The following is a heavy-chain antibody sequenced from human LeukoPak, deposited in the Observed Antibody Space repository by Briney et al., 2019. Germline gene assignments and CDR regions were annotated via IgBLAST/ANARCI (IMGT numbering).Heavy chain of an antibody. CDR3: ARWGNRFDP. D-gene: IGHD3-16*01. Sequence: SETLSLTCTVSGGSISSYYWSWIRQPPGKGLEWIGYIYYSGSTNYNPSLKSRVTISVDTSKNQFSLKLSSVTAADAAVYYCARWGNRFDPWGQGTLVTVSS. CDR2: IYYSGST. V-gene: IGHV4-59*01. CDR1: GGSISSYY. J-gene: IGHJ5*02.